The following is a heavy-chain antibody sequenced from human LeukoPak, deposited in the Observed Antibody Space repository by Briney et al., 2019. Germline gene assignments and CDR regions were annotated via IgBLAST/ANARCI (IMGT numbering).Heavy chain of an antibody. CDR2: ISYDGSNK. D-gene: IGHD3-22*01. CDR3: AKDLGDSSGYYYDY. Sequence: GGSLRLSCAASGFTFSSYVMHWVRQAPGKGLEWVAIISYDGSNKYYADSVKGRFTISRDNSKNTLYLQMNSLRAEDTAVYYCAKDLGDSSGYYYDYWGQGTLVTVSS. V-gene: IGHV3-30*04. J-gene: IGHJ4*02. CDR1: GFTFSSYV.